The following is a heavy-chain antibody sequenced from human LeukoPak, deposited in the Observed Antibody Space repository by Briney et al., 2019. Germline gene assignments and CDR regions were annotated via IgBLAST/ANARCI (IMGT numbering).Heavy chain of an antibody. D-gene: IGHD1-26*01. J-gene: IGHJ4*02. V-gene: IGHV5-51*01. Sequence: GESLKISCKGSGYSFTTYWIGWVRQMPGKGLEWMGIIYPGDSDTRYSPSFQGQVTISADKSISTAYLQWSSLKASDTAMYYCARQRGGSSASHYFDYWGQGTLVTVSS. CDR1: GYSFTTYW. CDR2: IYPGDSDT. CDR3: ARQRGGSSASHYFDY.